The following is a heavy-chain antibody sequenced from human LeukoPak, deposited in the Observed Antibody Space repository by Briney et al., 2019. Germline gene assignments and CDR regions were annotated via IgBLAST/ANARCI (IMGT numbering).Heavy chain of an antibody. Sequence: GGSLRLSCAASGFTVSSNYMSWVRQAPGKGLERVSVIYSGGSTYYADSVKGRFTISSDNSKNTLYLQMNSLRAEDTAVYYCARVGGFEYFQYWGQGTLVTVSS. J-gene: IGHJ1*01. CDR3: ARVGGFEYFQY. D-gene: IGHD3-16*01. V-gene: IGHV3-53*01. CDR2: IYSGGST. CDR1: GFTVSSNY.